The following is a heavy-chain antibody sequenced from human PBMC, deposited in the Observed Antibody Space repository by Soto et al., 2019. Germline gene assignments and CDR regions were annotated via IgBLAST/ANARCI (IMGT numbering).Heavy chain of an antibody. CDR3: STSLDS. J-gene: IGHJ4*02. Sequence: GGSLRLSCAASGFTFSTYWMDWVRQTPGKGLEWVANINQDGSEKNYVDSVKGRFTIYRDNAKNSLYLQMSSLTAEDSALYYCSTSLDSWGQGTLVTVSS. CDR1: GFTFSTYW. V-gene: IGHV3-7*01. CDR2: INQDGSEK.